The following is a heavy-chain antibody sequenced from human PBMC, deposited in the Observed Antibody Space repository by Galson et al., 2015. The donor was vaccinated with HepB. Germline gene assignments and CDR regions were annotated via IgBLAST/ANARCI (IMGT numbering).Heavy chain of an antibody. CDR1: GFTFSSYG. D-gene: IGHD6-19*01. CDR2: ISYDGSNK. J-gene: IGHJ5*02. CDR3: AKTKSAVSGWYSGGFDP. Sequence: SLRLSCAASGFTFSSYGMHWVRQAPGKGLEWVAVISYDGSNKYYADSVKGRSTISRDNSKNTLYLQMNSLRAEDTAVYYCAKTKSAVSGWYSGGFDPWGQGTLVTVSS. V-gene: IGHV3-30*18.